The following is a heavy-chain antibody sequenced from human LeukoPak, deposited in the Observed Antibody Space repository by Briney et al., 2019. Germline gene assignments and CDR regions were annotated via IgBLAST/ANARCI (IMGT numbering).Heavy chain of an antibody. V-gene: IGHV3-7*01. Sequence: PGGSLRLSCAASGFTFSSYWMSWVRQAPGKGLEWVANIKQDGSKKYYVDSVRGRFSISRDSAKNSLYLQMNSLRAEDPAVYYWARDRVPGYYGSGSYVYWGQGTLVTVSS. J-gene: IGHJ4*02. CDR2: IKQDGSKK. D-gene: IGHD3-10*01. CDR3: ARDRVPGYYGSGSYVY. CDR1: GFTFSSYW.